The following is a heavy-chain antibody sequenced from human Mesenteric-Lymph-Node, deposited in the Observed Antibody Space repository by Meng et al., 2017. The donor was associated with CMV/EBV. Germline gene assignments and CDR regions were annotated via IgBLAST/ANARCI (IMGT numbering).Heavy chain of an antibody. Sequence: GESLKISCAASGFAFSSYALHWVRRAPGKGLEWVSAIGTGGDTYYADSVMGRFTISRDNAKKSLYLQMNSLRAEDTAVYYCATGYCTSTKCYTLSDAFDIWGQGTMVTVSS. CDR3: ATGYCTSTKCYTLSDAFDI. CDR1: GFAFSSYA. V-gene: IGHV3-47*01. CDR2: IGTGGDT. J-gene: IGHJ3*02. D-gene: IGHD2-2*02.